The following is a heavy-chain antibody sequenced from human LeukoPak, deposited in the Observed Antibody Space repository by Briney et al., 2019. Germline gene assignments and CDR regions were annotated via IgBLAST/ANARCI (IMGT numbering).Heavy chain of an antibody. V-gene: IGHV3-74*01. CDR3: ARGGSTTVTTYVDY. CDR2: INSDGSST. Sequence: PGGSLRLSCAAAGFTFSSNWMHWVRQAPGKGLVWVSRINSDGSSTSYADYVKGRFTISRDNAKNTLYLQMNSLRAEDTALYYCARGGSTTVTTYVDYWGQGTLVTVSS. D-gene: IGHD4-11*01. CDR1: GFTFSSNW. J-gene: IGHJ4*02.